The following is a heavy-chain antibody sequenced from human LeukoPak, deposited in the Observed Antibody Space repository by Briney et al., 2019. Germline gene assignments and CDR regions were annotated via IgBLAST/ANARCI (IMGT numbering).Heavy chain of an antibody. CDR1: GFTFSSYA. J-gene: IGHJ4*02. Sequence: PGGSLRLSCAASGFTFSSYAMSWVRQAPGKGLEWVSAISSGGDNTYYADSVKGRPTIPRDNSKNTLYVQMTGLRAEDTAVYYCAREDATMVLSLDYWGQGALVTVSS. CDR2: ISSGGDNT. D-gene: IGHD5-18*01. V-gene: IGHV3-23*01. CDR3: AREDATMVLSLDY.